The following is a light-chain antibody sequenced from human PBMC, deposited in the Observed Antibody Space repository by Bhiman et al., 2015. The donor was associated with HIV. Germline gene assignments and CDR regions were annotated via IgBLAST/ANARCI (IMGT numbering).Light chain of an antibody. CDR2: DVS. CDR3: SSLTSSLTHV. CDR1: GSDVGGYNH. J-gene: IGLJ1*01. Sequence: QSALTQPASVSGSPGQSITISCTGTGSDVGGYNHVSWYQQHPGKAPKLMIYDVSNRPSGVSNRFSGSKSGNTASLTISGLQAEDEADYYCSSLTSSLTHVFGTGTNVTVL. V-gene: IGLV2-14*03.